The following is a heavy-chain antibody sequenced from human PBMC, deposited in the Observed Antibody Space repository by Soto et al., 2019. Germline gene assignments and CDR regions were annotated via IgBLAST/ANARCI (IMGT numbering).Heavy chain of an antibody. J-gene: IGHJ5*01. CDR1: GYDFIGHG. V-gene: IGHV1-18*04. Sequence: QVQLVQSGGEEKKPGASVKVSCKASGYDFIGHGISWVRQARGQGLEWMGWINSYNGDTKYARKYQDRITLTKDKSTRTVYMELTSLRSDDTAVYYCARDQWLKVPAVVGGKFDSWGQGTLVTVSS. D-gene: IGHD6-19*01. CDR3: ARDQWLKVPAVVGGKFDS. CDR2: INSYNGDT.